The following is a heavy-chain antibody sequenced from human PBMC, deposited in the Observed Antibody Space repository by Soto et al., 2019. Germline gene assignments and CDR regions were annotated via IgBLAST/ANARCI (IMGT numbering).Heavy chain of an antibody. Sequence: GGSLRLSCGASGFTFSSYSMNWVRQAPGKGLEWVSSISSSSSYIYYADSVKGRFTISRDNAKNSLYLQMNSLRAEDTAVYYCARDLIVVVPAATDYYYYGMDVWGQGTTVTVSS. CDR3: ARDLIVVVPAATDYYYYGMDV. CDR2: ISSSSSYI. D-gene: IGHD2-2*01. CDR1: GFTFSSYS. J-gene: IGHJ6*02. V-gene: IGHV3-21*01.